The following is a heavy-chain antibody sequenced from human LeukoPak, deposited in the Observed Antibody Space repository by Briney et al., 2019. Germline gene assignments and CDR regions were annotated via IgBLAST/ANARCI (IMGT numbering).Heavy chain of an antibody. CDR3: ARHFVRSGSYWADY. D-gene: IGHD1-26*01. J-gene: IGHJ4*02. CDR1: GYSISSGYY. CDR2: IHHSGST. V-gene: IGHV4-38-2*01. Sequence: SETLSLTCAVSGYSISSGYYWGWIRQPPGEGLEWIGIIHHSGSTYYNPSLKSRVTISVDTSKNQFSLRVTSVTAADTAVYYCARHFVRSGSYWADYWGQGTLVTVSS.